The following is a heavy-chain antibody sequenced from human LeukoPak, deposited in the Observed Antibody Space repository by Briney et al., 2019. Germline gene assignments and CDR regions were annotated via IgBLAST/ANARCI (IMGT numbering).Heavy chain of an antibody. J-gene: IGHJ4*02. CDR1: GGSISSYY. CDR3: ARGSDFGDY. V-gene: IGHV4-59*01. CDR2: IYNSGST. Sequence: SETLSLTCTVSGGSISSYYWSWIRQPPGKGLEWIGYIYNSGSTHYNPSLKSRVTISVDTSKNQLSMKLISVTAADAAVYYCARGSDFGDYWGQGTLVTVSS. D-gene: IGHD4-17*01.